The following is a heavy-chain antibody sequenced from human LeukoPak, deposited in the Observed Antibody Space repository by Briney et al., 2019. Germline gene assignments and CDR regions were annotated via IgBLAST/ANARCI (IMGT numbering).Heavy chain of an antibody. Sequence: SETLSLTCAVYGGSFSGYYWSWIRQPPGKGLEWIGEINHSGSTNYNPSLKSRVTISVDTSKNQFSLKLSSVTAADTAVYYCARVFNYGILTGYYDAFDIWGQGTMVTVSS. CDR1: GGSFSGYY. CDR2: INHSGST. V-gene: IGHV4-34*01. J-gene: IGHJ3*02. CDR3: ARVFNYGILTGYYDAFDI. D-gene: IGHD3-9*01.